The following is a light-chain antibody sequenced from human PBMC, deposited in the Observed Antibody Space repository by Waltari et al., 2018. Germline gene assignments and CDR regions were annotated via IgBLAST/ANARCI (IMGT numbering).Light chain of an antibody. V-gene: IGKV3-20*01. CDR3: QQYDGSVVT. CDR2: GAS. Sequence: EIVLTQSLGTLSVSPGERVTVSCRASQTITGSWLTWYQQKPGQAPKLLIYGASNRAPGIPDRFSGSGSGTDFTLTISRLEPEDSAVYYCQQYDGSVVTFGGGTKVEIK. CDR1: QTITGSW. J-gene: IGKJ4*01.